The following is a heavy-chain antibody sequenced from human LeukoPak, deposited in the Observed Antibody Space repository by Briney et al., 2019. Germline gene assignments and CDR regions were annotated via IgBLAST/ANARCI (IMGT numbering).Heavy chain of an antibody. CDR2: ISGSGGAT. D-gene: IGHD3-22*01. V-gene: IGHV3-23*01. CDR1: GFTFSNYA. J-gene: IGHJ6*02. CDR3: ATYYYDSSGYSHGMDV. Sequence: GGSLRLSCAASGFTFSNYAMSWVRQAPGKGLEWVSGISGSGGATYYADSVKGRFTISRDNSKNTLYLQMNSLRAEDTAVYYCATYYYDSSGYSHGMDVWGQGTTVFVSS.